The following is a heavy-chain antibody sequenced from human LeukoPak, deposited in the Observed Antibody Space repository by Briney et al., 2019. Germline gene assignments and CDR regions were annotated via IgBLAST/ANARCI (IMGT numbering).Heavy chain of an antibody. CDR3: AKLGWQWVY. D-gene: IGHD6-19*01. J-gene: IGHJ4*02. CDR2: ISYDGSNK. Sequence: GGSLRLSCAASGFTFSSYGMHWVRQAPGKGLEWVAVISYDGSNKYYADSVKGRFTISRDNSKNTLYLQMNSLRAEDTAVYYCAKLGWQWVYWGQGTLVTVSS. CDR1: GFTFSSYG. V-gene: IGHV3-30*18.